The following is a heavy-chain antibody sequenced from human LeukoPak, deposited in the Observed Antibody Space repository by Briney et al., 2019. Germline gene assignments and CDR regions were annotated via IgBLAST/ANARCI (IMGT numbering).Heavy chain of an antibody. Sequence: GGSLRFSCAASGFIFSALEMNWVRQAPGKGLEWVAYISSLAYTTYYADSVKGRFTIFRDNADNSLYLQMSNLRVEDTAIYYCARRAGNIVVVPAAMHSWGHGTLVTVFS. CDR3: ARRAGNIVVVPAAMHS. CDR1: GFIFSALE. V-gene: IGHV3-48*03. CDR2: ISSLAYTT. D-gene: IGHD2-2*01. J-gene: IGHJ5*01.